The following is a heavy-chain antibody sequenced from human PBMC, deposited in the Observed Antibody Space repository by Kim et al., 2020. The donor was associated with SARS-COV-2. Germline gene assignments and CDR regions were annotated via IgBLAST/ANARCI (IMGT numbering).Heavy chain of an antibody. Sequence: SVKVSCKASGGTFSSYAISWVRQAPGQGLEWMGGIIPIFGTANYAQKFQGRVTITADESTSTAYMELSSLRSEDTAVYYCAREAKSMVRGVIGGPIDYWGQGTLVTVSS. D-gene: IGHD3-10*01. CDR3: AREAKSMVRGVIGGPIDY. CDR1: GGTFSSYA. CDR2: IIPIFGTA. J-gene: IGHJ4*02. V-gene: IGHV1-69*13.